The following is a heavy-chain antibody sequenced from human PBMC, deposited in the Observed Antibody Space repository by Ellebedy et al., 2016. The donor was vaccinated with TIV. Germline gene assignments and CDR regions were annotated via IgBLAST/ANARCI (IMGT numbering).Heavy chain of an antibody. D-gene: IGHD6-25*01. CDR2: ISWNSGSI. V-gene: IGHV3-9*01. J-gene: IGHJ5*02. Sequence: GGSLRLSXAASGFTFDDYAMHWVRQAPGKGLEWVSGISWNSGSIGYADSVKGRFTISRDNAKNSLYLQMNSLRAEDTALYYCAKDMTLAGENWFDPWGQGTLVTVSS. CDR1: GFTFDDYA. CDR3: AKDMTLAGENWFDP.